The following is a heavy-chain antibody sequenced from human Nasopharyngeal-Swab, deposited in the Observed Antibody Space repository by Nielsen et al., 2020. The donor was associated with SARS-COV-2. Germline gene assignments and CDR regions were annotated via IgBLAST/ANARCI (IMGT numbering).Heavy chain of an antibody. CDR2: ISAYNGNT. V-gene: IGHV1-18*01. CDR3: ARDYYGSGSYYYYYYGMDV. Sequence: ASVKVPCKASGYTFTSYGISWVRQAPGQGLEWMGWISAYNGNTNYAQKLQGRVTMTTDTSTSTAYMELRSLRSDDTAVYYCARDYYGSGSYYYYYYGMDVWGQGTTVTVSS. J-gene: IGHJ6*02. D-gene: IGHD3-10*01. CDR1: GYTFTSYG.